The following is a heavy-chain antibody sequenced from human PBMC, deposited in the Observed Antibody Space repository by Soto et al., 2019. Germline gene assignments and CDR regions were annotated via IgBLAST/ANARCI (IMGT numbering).Heavy chain of an antibody. V-gene: IGHV3-49*04. D-gene: IGHD5-12*01. CDR2: IRSKAYGGTT. J-gene: IGHJ3*02. Sequence: GGSLRLSCTASGFTFGDYAMSWVRQAPGKGLEWVGFIRSKAYGGTTEYAASVKGRFTISRDDSKSIAYLQMNSLKTEDTAVYYCTRDGDSGYDLDAFDIWGQGTMVTVSS. CDR1: GFTFGDYA. CDR3: TRDGDSGYDLDAFDI.